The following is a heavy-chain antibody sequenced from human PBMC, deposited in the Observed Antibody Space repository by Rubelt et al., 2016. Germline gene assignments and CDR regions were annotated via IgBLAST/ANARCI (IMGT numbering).Heavy chain of an antibody. CDR1: GGSISSYY. CDR2: INHSGST. D-gene: IGHD3-10*01. V-gene: IGHV4-59*12. Sequence: QVQLQESGPGLVKPSETLSLTCTVSGGSISSYYWSWIRQPPGKGLEWIGEINHSGSTNYNPSLKSRVTISVDTSKNQFSLKLSSVTAADTAVYYCARGRFGDRRASDYWGQGTLVTVSS. J-gene: IGHJ4*02. CDR3: ARGRFGDRRASDY.